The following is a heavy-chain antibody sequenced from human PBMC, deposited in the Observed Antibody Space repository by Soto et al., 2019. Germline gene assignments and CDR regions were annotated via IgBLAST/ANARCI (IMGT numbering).Heavy chain of an antibody. J-gene: IGHJ2*01. D-gene: IGHD2-2*01. Sequence: QVQLVESGGGVVQPGRSLRLSCAASGFTFSSYAMHWVRQAPGKGLEWVAVISYDGSNKYYADSVKGRFTISRDNSKNTLYLQMNSLRAEDTAVYYCARGAELGYCSSTGCYGWYFDLWGRGTLVTVSS. CDR2: ISYDGSNK. V-gene: IGHV3-30-3*01. CDR3: ARGAELGYCSSTGCYGWYFDL. CDR1: GFTFSSYA.